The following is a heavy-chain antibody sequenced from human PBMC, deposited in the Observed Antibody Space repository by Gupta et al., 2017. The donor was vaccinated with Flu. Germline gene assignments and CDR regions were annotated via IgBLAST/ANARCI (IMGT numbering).Heavy chain of an antibody. D-gene: IGHD2-2*02. CDR3: AREKHCSTASCYRWFDP. CDR2: INPHSGTT. J-gene: IGHJ5*02. CDR1: GYTFTSYY. Sequence: QVPLVQSGAEVKKPGASVRVPCKTSGYTFTSYYIHWVRQAPGQGLEWVGRINPHSGTTNYEQKFQGRVTVSMDTSISTAFMDLSSLTSDDTAVYYCAREKHCSTASCYRWFDPWGQGTLVTVSS. V-gene: IGHV1-2*06.